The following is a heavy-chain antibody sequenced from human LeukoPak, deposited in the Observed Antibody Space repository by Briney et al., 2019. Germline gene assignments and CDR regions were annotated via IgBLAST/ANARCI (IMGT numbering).Heavy chain of an antibody. CDR3: ATTMVRGVIPY. Sequence: PSETLSLTCTVSGYSISSGYYWGWIRQPSGKGLEWIGSIYHSGSTYYNPSLKSRVTISVDTSKNQFSLKLSSVTAADTAVYYCATTMVRGVIPYWGQGTLVTVSS. J-gene: IGHJ4*02. V-gene: IGHV4-38-2*02. CDR2: IYHSGST. D-gene: IGHD3-10*01. CDR1: GYSISSGYY.